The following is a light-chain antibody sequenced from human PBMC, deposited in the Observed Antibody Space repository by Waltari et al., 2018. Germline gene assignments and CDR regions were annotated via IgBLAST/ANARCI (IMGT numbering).Light chain of an antibody. Sequence: QSALTQPPSVSASPGQSITIPCTGTASDIGNHNFVSWYRQPPGKAPQLVIYDVSRRPSDISPRFSGSKSGTTASLTIFGLQPEVEADYYCNSYTTKGTLVVFGGGTKLTVL. CDR1: ASDIGNHNF. CDR3: NSYTTKGTLVV. V-gene: IGLV2-14*03. J-gene: IGLJ3*02. CDR2: DVS.